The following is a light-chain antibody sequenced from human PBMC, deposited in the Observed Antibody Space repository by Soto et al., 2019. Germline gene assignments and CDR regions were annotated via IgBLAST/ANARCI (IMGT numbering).Light chain of an antibody. J-gene: IGKJ5*01. CDR3: HQYGSSPPIP. CDR1: QSLGSTY. V-gene: IGKV3-20*01. Sequence: EIVLSQSPGTLSLSQGERATLSCRASQSLGSTYLAWYQQKPGQAPRLLIYGASSRASGIPDRFSGSGSGTDFTLTISRLEPEDFAVYYCHQYGSSPPIPFGQGTRLEI. CDR2: GAS.